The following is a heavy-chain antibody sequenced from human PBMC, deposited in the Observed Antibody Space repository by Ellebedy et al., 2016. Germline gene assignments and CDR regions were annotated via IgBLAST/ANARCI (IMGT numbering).Heavy chain of an antibody. CDR2: IYPGDSDT. D-gene: IGHD3-22*01. V-gene: IGHV5-51*01. CDR1: GYSFTSYW. CDR3: ARRYDSSGYYRGYYFDY. J-gene: IGHJ4*02. Sequence: GGSLRLSCKGSGYSFTSYWIGWVRQMPGKGLEWMGIIYPGDSDTRYSPSFQGQVTISADKSISTAYLQWSSLKASDTAMYYCARRYDSSGYYRGYYFDYWGQGTLATVSS.